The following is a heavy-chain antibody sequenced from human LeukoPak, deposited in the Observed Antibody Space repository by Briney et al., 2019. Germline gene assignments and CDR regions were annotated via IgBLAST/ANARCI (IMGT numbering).Heavy chain of an antibody. D-gene: IGHD4-23*01. CDR2: INPSGGST. V-gene: IGHV1-46*01. CDR3: ARVYGGWAFDY. Sequence: ASVKVSCKASGDTFTSYYMHWVRQAPGQGLEWMGIINPSGGSTSYAQMFQGRVTMTRDTSTSTVYMELSSLRSEDTAVYYGARVYGGWAFDYWGQGTLVTVSS. CDR1: GDTFTSYY. J-gene: IGHJ4*02.